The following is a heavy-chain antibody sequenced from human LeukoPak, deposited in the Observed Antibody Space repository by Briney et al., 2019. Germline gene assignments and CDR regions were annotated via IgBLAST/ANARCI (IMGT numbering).Heavy chain of an antibody. D-gene: IGHD4-17*01. Sequence: ASVKVSCKASGYTFTSYYMHWVRRAPGQGLEWMGIINPSGGSTSYAQKFQGRVTMTRDMSTSTAYLQWSSLKASDTAMYYCARSYGDYVRAWFDPWGQGTLVTVSS. CDR1: GYTFTSYY. CDR3: ARSYGDYVRAWFDP. J-gene: IGHJ5*02. V-gene: IGHV1-46*01. CDR2: INPSGGST.